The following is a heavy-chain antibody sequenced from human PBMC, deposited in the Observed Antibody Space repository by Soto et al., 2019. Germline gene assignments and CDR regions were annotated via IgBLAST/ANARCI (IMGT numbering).Heavy chain of an antibody. D-gene: IGHD3-16*01. Sequence: GGSLRLSCAASGFSFSNYAMSWVRQAPGKGLEWVSGISGSAGTIYDADSVKGRFTISRDNSHNTLYLQMNSLRAADTAVYYCANWGKSGSDYWGQGTLVNVSS. CDR1: GFSFSNYA. V-gene: IGHV3-23*01. CDR3: ANWGKSGSDY. J-gene: IGHJ4*02. CDR2: ISGSAGTI.